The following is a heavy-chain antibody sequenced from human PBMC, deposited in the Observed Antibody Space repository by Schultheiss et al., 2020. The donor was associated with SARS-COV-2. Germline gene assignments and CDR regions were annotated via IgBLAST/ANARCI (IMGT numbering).Heavy chain of an antibody. CDR2: ISGSGGST. Sequence: GGERRSSCAASGFTFSSYAMSWVRQAPGKGLEWVSAISGSGGSTYYADSVKGRFTISRDNAKNSLYLQMNSLRAEDTAVYYCARDTYYYDSSGYYPDAFDIWGQGTMVTVSS. J-gene: IGHJ3*02. CDR1: GFTFSSYA. D-gene: IGHD3-22*01. V-gene: IGHV3-23*01. CDR3: ARDTYYYDSSGYYPDAFDI.